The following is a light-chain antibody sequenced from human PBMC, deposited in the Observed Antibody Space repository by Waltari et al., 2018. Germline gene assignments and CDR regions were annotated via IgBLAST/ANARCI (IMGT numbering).Light chain of an antibody. CDR1: LSVYSF. CDR2: DAL. Sequence: EIVLTQSPATLSLSPGERATLSCRASLSVYSFLAWYQHKPGQAPRLLIFDALNRATGIPARFSGSGSGTDFTLTISSLEPEDFAVYYCQQRSDWLVTFGGGTRVEIK. J-gene: IGKJ4*01. V-gene: IGKV3-11*01. CDR3: QQRSDWLVT.